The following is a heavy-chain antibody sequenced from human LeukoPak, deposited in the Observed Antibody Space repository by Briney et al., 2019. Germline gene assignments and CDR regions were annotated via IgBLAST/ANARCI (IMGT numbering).Heavy chain of an antibody. J-gene: IGHJ4*02. CDR3: AKAVRSMVTGGGYFDS. CDR1: GFAISNYA. Sequence: GGSLRLSCAASGFAISNYAMSWVRQAPGTGLEWVSSLSGGGDSRYYADSVMGRFTISRDNSKNTLYLQMNSLRAEDTAVYYCAKAVRSMVTGGGYFDSWGQGTLVTVSS. D-gene: IGHD3-10*01. CDR2: LSGGGDSR. V-gene: IGHV3-23*01.